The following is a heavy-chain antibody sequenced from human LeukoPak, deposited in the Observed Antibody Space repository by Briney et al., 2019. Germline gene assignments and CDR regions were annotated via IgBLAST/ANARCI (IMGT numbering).Heavy chain of an antibody. D-gene: IGHD2-2*02. CDR1: GFTFSSYG. Sequence: GGSPRLSCAASGFTFSSYGMHWVRQAPGKGLEWVAFIRYDGSNKYYADSVKGRFTISRDNSKNTLYLQMNSLRAEDTAVYYCARVGGGPYCSSTSCYRLGAVGYFDYWGQGTLVTVSS. CDR2: IRYDGSNK. J-gene: IGHJ4*02. CDR3: ARVGGGPYCSSTSCYRLGAVGYFDY. V-gene: IGHV3-30*02.